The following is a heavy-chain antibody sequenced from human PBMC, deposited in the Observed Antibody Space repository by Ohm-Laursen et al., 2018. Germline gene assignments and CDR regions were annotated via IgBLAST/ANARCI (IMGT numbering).Heavy chain of an antibody. Sequence: AASVKVSCKASGYTFTTYHIHWVRQAPGQGLEWMGWMNPNSGGTNYAQKFQGRVTMTRDTSISTAYMELSRLRSDDTAMYYCASSGYRGYDFDSWGQGTLVTVSS. J-gene: IGHJ4*01. CDR3: ASSGYRGYDFDS. CDR2: MNPNSGGT. D-gene: IGHD5-12*01. CDR1: GYTFTTYH. V-gene: IGHV1-2*02.